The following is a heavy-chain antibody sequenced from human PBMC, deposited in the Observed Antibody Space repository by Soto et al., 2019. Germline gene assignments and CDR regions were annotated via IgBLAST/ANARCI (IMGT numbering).Heavy chain of an antibody. CDR2: IIPILGIA. CDR3: ASSVEGYCSGGSCFDY. Sequence: QVQLVQSGAEVKKPGSSVKVSCKASGGTFSSYTISWVRQAPGQGLEWMGRIIPILGIANYAQKFQGRVTITADKSTSKAYMELSSLRSEDTAVYYCASSVEGYCSGGSCFDYWGQGTLVTVSS. V-gene: IGHV1-69*02. J-gene: IGHJ4*02. CDR1: GGTFSSYT. D-gene: IGHD2-15*01.